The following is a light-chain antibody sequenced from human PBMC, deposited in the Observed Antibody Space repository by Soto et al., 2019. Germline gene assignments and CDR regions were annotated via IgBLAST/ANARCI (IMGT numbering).Light chain of an antibody. Sequence: ILVTQSPATLSVSPVDRATLSCRASQSVSSNLAWYQQKPGQAPRLLIYGASSRATGIPDRFSGSGSGTDFTLTISRLEPEDFAVYYCQQYGSLPGTFGQGTNVDIK. V-gene: IGKV3-20*01. CDR1: QSVSSN. CDR3: QQYGSLPGT. J-gene: IGKJ1*01. CDR2: GAS.